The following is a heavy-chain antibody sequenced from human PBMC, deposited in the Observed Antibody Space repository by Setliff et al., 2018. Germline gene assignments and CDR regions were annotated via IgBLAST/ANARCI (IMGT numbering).Heavy chain of an antibody. Sequence: SETLSLSCAASGLTFSHAWMTWVRQPPGKGLEWIGEINHYGSSNYNPSLKSRVTMSVDVSKSQFSLRLSSVTAADTAVYYCARKVEQWLTPHFDYWGQGALVTVSS. CDR1: GLTFSHAW. J-gene: IGHJ4*02. CDR2: INHYGSS. V-gene: IGHV4-34*01. D-gene: IGHD6-19*01. CDR3: ARKVEQWLTPHFDY.